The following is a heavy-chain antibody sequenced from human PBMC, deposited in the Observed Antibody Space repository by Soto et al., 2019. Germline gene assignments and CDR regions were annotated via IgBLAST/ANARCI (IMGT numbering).Heavy chain of an antibody. D-gene: IGHD6-13*01. Sequence: GGSLRLSCAASGFIFSSYRMNWVRQAPGKGLEWISSISTNSRYIYYADSVEGRFTVSRDNSNNSLYLQMDNLRAEDTAVSYCARKQVIGYINGLDVWGQGTKVTVS. CDR3: ARKQVIGYINGLDV. CDR1: GFIFSSYR. CDR2: ISTNSRYI. V-gene: IGHV3-21*01. J-gene: IGHJ6*01.